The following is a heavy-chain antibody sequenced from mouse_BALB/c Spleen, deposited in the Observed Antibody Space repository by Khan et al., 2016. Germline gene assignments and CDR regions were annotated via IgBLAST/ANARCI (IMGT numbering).Heavy chain of an antibody. CDR2: IDPANGNT. CDR1: GFNIKDTY. J-gene: IGHJ3*01. Sequence: VQLQQPGAELVKPGASVKLSCTASGFNIKDTYMHWVKQRPEQGLEWIGRIDPANGNTKYDPKFQGKATISADTASNTVYLQLSSLTYEDTAVYYWAQIYDGDYGFAYWGQGTLIPVSA. V-gene: IGHV14-3*02. D-gene: IGHD2-3*01. CDR3: AQIYDGDYGFAY.